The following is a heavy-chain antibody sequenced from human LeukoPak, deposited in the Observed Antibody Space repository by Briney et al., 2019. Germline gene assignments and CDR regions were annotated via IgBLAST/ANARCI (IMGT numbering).Heavy chain of an antibody. CDR2: INHSGST. CDR1: GGSFSGYY. D-gene: IGHD5-18*01. V-gene: IGHV4-34*01. J-gene: IGHJ3*02. CDR3: ARVGYSYGSAFDI. Sequence: SETLSLTSAVYGGSFSGYYWSWIRQPPGNGLGWIGEINHSGSTNYNPSLKSRVTISVDTSKNQFSLKLSSVTAADTAVYYCARVGYSYGSAFDIWGQGTMVTVSS.